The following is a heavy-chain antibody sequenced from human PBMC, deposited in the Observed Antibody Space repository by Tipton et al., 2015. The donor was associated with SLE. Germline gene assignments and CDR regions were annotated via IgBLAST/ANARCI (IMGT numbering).Heavy chain of an antibody. CDR3: AREAAVVTPGAFDV. CDR2: MSASGVT. V-gene: IGHV4-4*08. J-gene: IGHJ3*01. Sequence: GLVKPSQTLSLSCTVSGDSITSFYWTWIRQPPGKGLEWIGYMSASGVTNYNPSLRGRVTISGDTSKTQFSLKLTSMTASDTAVYYCAREAAVVTPGAFDVWGLGTKVTVSS. CDR1: GDSITSFY. D-gene: IGHD4-23*01.